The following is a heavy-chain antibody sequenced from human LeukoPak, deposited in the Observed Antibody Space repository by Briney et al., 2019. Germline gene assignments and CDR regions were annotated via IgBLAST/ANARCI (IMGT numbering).Heavy chain of an antibody. CDR1: GGSIISNY. CDR2: IFDSGTP. CDR3: AREYYSRGYYEARRVFDS. J-gene: IGHJ3*02. Sequence: KPSETLSLTCTVSGGSIISNYWSWIRQPPGQGLEWIGYIFDSGTPNYNPSLKSRVTMSVDTSKNQFSLNLSSVTAADTAVYYCAREYYSRGYYEARRVFDSWGQGTMVTVSS. D-gene: IGHD3-22*01. V-gene: IGHV4-59*01.